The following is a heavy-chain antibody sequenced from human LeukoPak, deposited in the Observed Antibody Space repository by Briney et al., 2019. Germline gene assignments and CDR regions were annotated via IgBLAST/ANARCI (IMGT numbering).Heavy chain of an antibody. D-gene: IGHD1-1*01. J-gene: IGHJ5*02. CDR1: GFTFSSYA. CDR2: ISGSGGST. V-gene: IGHV3-23*01. Sequence: PGGSLRLSCAASGFTFSSYAMSWVRQAPGKGLEWVSAISGSGGSTYYADSVKGRFTISRDNFKNTLYLQMISLTADDTAVYFCAKDTGTTTIGWFDPWGQGTQVTVSS. CDR3: AKDTGTTTIGWFDP.